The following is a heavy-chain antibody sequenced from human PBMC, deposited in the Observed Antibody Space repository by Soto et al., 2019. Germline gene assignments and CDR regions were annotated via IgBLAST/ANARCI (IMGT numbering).Heavy chain of an antibody. CDR1: GYNINSYS. Sequence: QVQLVQSGAEVKKPGASVKISCRASGYNINSYSMHWVRQAPGQGLEWMGYINAGKGDTKYSERCQGRVTITRDTSASTAFMELAGLRSDGTAVYYCGRGMRARRSNWFDPWGQGTLVTVSS. CDR2: INAGKGDT. J-gene: IGHJ5*02. D-gene: IGHD2-8*01. V-gene: IGHV1-3*01. CDR3: GRGMRARRSNWFDP.